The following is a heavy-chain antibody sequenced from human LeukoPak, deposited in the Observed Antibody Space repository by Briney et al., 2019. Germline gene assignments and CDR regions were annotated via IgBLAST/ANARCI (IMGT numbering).Heavy chain of an antibody. D-gene: IGHD4-17*01. Sequence: ASVKVSCKASGYTFTGYYMHWVRQAPGQGLEWMGWINPNSGGTNYAQKFQGRLTMTTDTSTSTAYMELRSLRSDDTAVYYCARDLEGTVFLHYWGQGTLVTVSS. J-gene: IGHJ4*02. CDR1: GYTFTGYY. CDR3: ARDLEGTVFLHY. V-gene: IGHV1-2*02. CDR2: INPNSGGT.